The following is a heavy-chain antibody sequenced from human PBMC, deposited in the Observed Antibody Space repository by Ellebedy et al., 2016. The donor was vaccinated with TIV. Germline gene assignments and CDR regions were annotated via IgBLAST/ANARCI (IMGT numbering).Heavy chain of an antibody. CDR2: ISWNSDNI. CDR3: ARDIRYNWNDFAFDI. J-gene: IGHJ3*02. D-gene: IGHD1-1*01. V-gene: IGHV3-9*01. CDR1: GFTFADYA. Sequence: GGSLRLSXAASGFTFADYAVHWVRQAPGKGLEWVSGISWNSDNIGYADSVKGRFTLSRDNAKNSLYLQMNSLRAEDTALYSCARDIRYNWNDFAFDIWGQGTMVTVSS.